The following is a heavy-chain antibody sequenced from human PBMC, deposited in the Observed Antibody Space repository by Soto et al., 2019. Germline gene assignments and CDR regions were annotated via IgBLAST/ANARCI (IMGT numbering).Heavy chain of an antibody. CDR2: ISSSSSYI. Sequence: SGGSLRLSCASSVCTFGSYSMNCVRHSPGKWLEWVSSISSSSSYIYYADSVKGRFTISRDNAKNSLYLQMNSLRAEDTAVYYCARDAPSFTYSSRWFPWGVWGRGTTVTVSS. D-gene: IGHD6-13*01. CDR1: VCTFGSYS. V-gene: IGHV3-21*01. CDR3: ARDAPSFTYSSRWFPWGV. J-gene: IGHJ6*01.